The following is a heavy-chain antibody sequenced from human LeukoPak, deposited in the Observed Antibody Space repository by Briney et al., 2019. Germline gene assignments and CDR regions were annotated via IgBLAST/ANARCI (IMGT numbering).Heavy chain of an antibody. D-gene: IGHD2-2*01. CDR2: INPNSGGT. J-gene: IGHJ4*02. Sequence: GASVKVSCKASGYTFTGYYMHWVRQAPGQGLEWMGWINPNSGGTNYAQKFQGRVTMTRDTSISTAYMELSRLRSDDTAVYYCARGYCSSTSCYDGGDWGQGTLVTVSS. CDR1: GYTFTGYY. CDR3: ARGYCSSTSCYDGGD. V-gene: IGHV1-2*02.